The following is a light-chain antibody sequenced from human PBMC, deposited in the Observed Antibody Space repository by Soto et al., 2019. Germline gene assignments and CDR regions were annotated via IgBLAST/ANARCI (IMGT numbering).Light chain of an antibody. J-gene: IGLJ3*02. Sequence: QLVLTQSSSASASLGSSVKFTCTLCSGYSNNIIAWHQQQPGKAPRYLMKVEGSGSYNKGSGVTDRFSGSRSGADRYLTISHLQFEDEADYYCETWDSNTRVFRGGTQLNVL. V-gene: IGLV4-60*02. CDR3: ETWDSNTRV. CDR2: VEGSGSY. CDR1: SGYSNNI.